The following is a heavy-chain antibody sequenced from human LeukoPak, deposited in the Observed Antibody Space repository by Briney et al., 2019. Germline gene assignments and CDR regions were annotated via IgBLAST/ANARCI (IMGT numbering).Heavy chain of an antibody. CDR1: GYTFTGYY. Sequence: ASVKVSCKASGYTFTGYYMHWVRQAAGRGLEWMGWINPNSGGTNYAQKFQGRASMTRDTSISTAYMELSRLSSDDTAVYYCARNYDGACDYWGQGTLVTVSS. CDR3: ARNYDGACDY. V-gene: IGHV1-2*02. J-gene: IGHJ4*02. D-gene: IGHD4-23*01. CDR2: INPNSGGT.